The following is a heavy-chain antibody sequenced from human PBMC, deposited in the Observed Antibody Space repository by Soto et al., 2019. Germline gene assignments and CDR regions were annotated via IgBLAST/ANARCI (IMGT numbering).Heavy chain of an antibody. D-gene: IGHD2-15*01. Sequence: QVQLVQSGAEVKKPGASVKVSCKASGYTFTSYGISWVRQAPGQGLEWMGWISAYNGNTNYAQKLQGRVTMTTDTTPSTANRELRGPRSDDTAVYFCAGPRYCSCCSRYNWFDPWGQGTLVTVSS. CDR2: ISAYNGNT. CDR3: AGPRYCSCCSRYNWFDP. CDR1: GYTFTSYG. V-gene: IGHV1-18*01. J-gene: IGHJ5*02.